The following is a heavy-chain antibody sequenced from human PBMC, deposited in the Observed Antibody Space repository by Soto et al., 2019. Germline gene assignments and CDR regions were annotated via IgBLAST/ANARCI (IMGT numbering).Heavy chain of an antibody. Sequence: AGGSLRLSCVASGFTLRRHWTSWARQVPGRGLKWLAKIKQNGSEKNYVDSVRGRFTICRDNANSSLYLEMDCPRAEDTAVYFCGRVSRGAAGGTFWGKGTLVTVSS. D-gene: IGHD6-13*01. V-gene: IGHV3-7*03. CDR2: IKQNGSEK. CDR1: GFTLRRHW. J-gene: IGHJ4*02. CDR3: GRVSRGAAGGTF.